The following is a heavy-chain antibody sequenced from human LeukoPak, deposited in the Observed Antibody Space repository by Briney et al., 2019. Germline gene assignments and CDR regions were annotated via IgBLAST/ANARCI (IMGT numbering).Heavy chain of an antibody. Sequence: GGSLRLSCAISGFTFAKFAMSWVRQAPGKGLEWVSTISGSGIVTYYADSVKGRFTISRDNSKNTLYLQMNSLRAEDTAVYYCARGGLYCSSTRCPSSDYWGQGTLVTVSS. CDR3: ARGGLYCSSTRCPSSDY. CDR1: GFTFAKFA. V-gene: IGHV3-23*01. D-gene: IGHD2-2*01. CDR2: ISGSGIVT. J-gene: IGHJ4*02.